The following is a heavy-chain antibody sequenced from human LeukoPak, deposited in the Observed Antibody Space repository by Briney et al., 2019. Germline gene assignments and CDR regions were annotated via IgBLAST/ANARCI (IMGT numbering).Heavy chain of an antibody. J-gene: IGHJ6*02. CDR1: AGSISSSSYY. Sequence: PSETLSLTCTVSAGSISSSSYYWGWIRQPPGKGLEWIGSIYYSGSTYYNPSLKSRVTISVDTSKNQFSLKLSSVTAADTAVYYCARHQYCSGGSCYANYYYYGMDVWGQGTTVTVSS. CDR2: IYYSGST. CDR3: ARHQYCSGGSCYANYYYYGMDV. V-gene: IGHV4-39*01. D-gene: IGHD2-15*01.